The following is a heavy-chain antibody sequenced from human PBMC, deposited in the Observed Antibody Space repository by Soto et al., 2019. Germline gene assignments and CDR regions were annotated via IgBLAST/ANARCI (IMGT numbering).Heavy chain of an antibody. V-gene: IGHV4-61*01. CDR3: ARVGYDFWSGWGYYFDY. D-gene: IGHD3-3*01. CDR1: GGSVSSGSYY. Sequence: SETLSLTCTVSGGSVSSGSYYWSWIRQPPGKGLEWIGYIYYSGSTNYNPSLKSRVTISVDTSKNQFSLKLSSVTAADTAVYYWARVGYDFWSGWGYYFDYWGQGTLVTVSS. CDR2: IYYSGST. J-gene: IGHJ4*02.